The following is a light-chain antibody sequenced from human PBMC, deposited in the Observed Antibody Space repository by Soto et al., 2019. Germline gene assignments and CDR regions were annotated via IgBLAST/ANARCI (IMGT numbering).Light chain of an antibody. Sequence: EIVLTQSPGTLSLPPGERATLSCRASQSVRSSYLAWYQQKFGQAPRLLIYGASSRATGIPDRFSGSGSGTDFTLTISRLETEEFAVDYCQQYGSSSWTFGQGTKVDIK. CDR3: QQYGSSSWT. V-gene: IGKV3-20*01. J-gene: IGKJ1*01. CDR2: GAS. CDR1: QSVRSSY.